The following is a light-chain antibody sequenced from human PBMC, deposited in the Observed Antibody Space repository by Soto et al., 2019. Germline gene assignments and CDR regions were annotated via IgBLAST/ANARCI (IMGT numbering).Light chain of an antibody. J-gene: IGKJ3*01. CDR2: TAS. Sequence: DIQLTQSPSFLSASVGDRVTIACRASQGVSSYLAWFQQRPGKAPKLLIYTASTLQSGVPSRFSGSGSGTEFTLTISSLQPEDFAIYYCQQYNNWPRTFGPGTTVDI. V-gene: IGKV1-9*01. CDR3: QQYNNWPRT. CDR1: QGVSSY.